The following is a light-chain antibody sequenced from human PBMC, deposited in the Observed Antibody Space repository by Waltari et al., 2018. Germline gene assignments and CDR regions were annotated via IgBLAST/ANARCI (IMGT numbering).Light chain of an antibody. Sequence: IQVTQSPSTLSASVGDRVNITCRTSESVNRHLAWYQQKPGRAPNSLIYKASTLETGALSKFSGSGSGTEFSLTITNLQRDDFATYFCQHYDSYQYAFGPGTKLEIK. J-gene: IGKJ2*01. CDR3: QHYDSYQYA. CDR2: KAS. CDR1: ESVNRH. V-gene: IGKV1-5*03.